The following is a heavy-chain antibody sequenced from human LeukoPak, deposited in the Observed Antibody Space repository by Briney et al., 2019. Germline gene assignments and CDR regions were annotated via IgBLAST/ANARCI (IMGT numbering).Heavy chain of an antibody. D-gene: IGHD6-19*01. J-gene: IGHJ4*02. CDR3: AKGPLIEVAGTTWDN. V-gene: IGHV3-23*01. Sequence: GGSLRLSCAASGFTFSSYAMSWVRQAPGKGLEWVSAISGSGGSTYYADSVRGRFTISRDSSKKTLYVQMNSLRAEDTAVYYCAKGPLIEVAGTTWDNWGQGTLVTVSS. CDR1: GFTFSSYA. CDR2: ISGSGGST.